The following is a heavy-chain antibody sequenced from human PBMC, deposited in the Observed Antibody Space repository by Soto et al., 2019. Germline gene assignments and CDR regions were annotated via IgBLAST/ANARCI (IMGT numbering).Heavy chain of an antibody. CDR1: GYTFTSYC. Sequence: SVKVSCKASGYTFTSYCISWVRQAPGQGLEWMGRISPNIGNASYAQKFQGRVTITADKSTSTAYMELSSLRSEDTAVYYCARGQQLPLGYFQHWGQGTLVTVSS. V-gene: IGHV1-69*04. D-gene: IGHD6-13*01. J-gene: IGHJ1*01. CDR3: ARGQQLPLGYFQH. CDR2: ISPNIGNA.